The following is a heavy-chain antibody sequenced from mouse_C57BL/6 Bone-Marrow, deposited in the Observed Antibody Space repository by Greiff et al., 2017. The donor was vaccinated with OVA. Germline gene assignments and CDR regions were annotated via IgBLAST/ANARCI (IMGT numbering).Heavy chain of an antibody. Sequence: VQLKQSGTVLARPGASVKMSCKTSGYTFTSYWMHWVKQRPEQGLEWIGRIDPEDGDTEYAPKFQGKATMTADTSSNTAYLQLSSLTSEDTAVYYCSYDGYYVDYWGQGTTLTVSS. V-gene: IGHV14-1*01. CDR3: SYDGYYVDY. D-gene: IGHD2-3*01. CDR1: GYTFTSYW. J-gene: IGHJ2*01. CDR2: IDPEDGDT.